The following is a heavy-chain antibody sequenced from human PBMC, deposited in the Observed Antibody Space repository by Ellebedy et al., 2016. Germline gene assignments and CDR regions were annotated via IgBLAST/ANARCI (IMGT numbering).Heavy chain of an antibody. Sequence: GESLKISCAASGFRISSYWMTWVRQAPGKGPEWVSAVVGSGERTFYADSVKGRFTISRDNSKNRLYLQMSSLKVEDTATYYCANVGGSGTYYNGYWGQGTLVTVSS. V-gene: IGHV3-23*01. CDR2: VVGSGERT. J-gene: IGHJ4*02. D-gene: IGHD3-10*01. CDR3: ANVGGSGTYYNGY. CDR1: GFRISSYW.